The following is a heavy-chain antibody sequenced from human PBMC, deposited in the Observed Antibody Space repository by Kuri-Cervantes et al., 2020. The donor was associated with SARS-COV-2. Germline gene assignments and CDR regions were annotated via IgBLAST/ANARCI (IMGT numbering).Heavy chain of an antibody. V-gene: IGHV4-59*01. CDR3: ARDNVLXSGSGFDL. CDR2: FYHSGIT. Sequence: GSLRLSCTVSGGSISSFYWSWIRQPPGKGLEWIGYFYHSGITNYDPSLKSRVTISGDTSKNQLSLKLTSVTAADTAVYYCARDNVLXSGSGFDLWGQGTLVTVSS. D-gene: IGHD1-26*01. J-gene: IGHJ4*02. CDR1: GGSISSFY.